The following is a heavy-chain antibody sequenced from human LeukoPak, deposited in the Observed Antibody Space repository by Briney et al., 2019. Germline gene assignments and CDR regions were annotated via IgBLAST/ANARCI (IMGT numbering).Heavy chain of an antibody. V-gene: IGHV4-39*07. CDR2: IYYSGST. CDR3: AREGDYDFWSGPSIPFDY. J-gene: IGHJ4*02. Sequence: SETLSLTCTVSGGSISSSSYYWGWIRQPPGEGLEWIGSIYYSGSTYYNPSLKSRVTISVDTSKNQFSLKLSSVTAADTAVYYCAREGDYDFWSGPSIPFDYWGQGTLVTVSS. CDR1: GGSISSSSYY. D-gene: IGHD3-3*01.